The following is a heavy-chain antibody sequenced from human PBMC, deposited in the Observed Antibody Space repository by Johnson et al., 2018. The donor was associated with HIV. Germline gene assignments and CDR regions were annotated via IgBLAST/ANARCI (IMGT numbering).Heavy chain of an antibody. D-gene: IGHD6-6*01. V-gene: IGHV3-11*04. CDR2: ISSSGSTI. Sequence: QMLLVESGGDLIKPGGSLRLSCAVSNFTFKDFYMSWIRQAPGKGLEWLSYISSSGSTIYYADSVKGRFTISRDNSKNTLYLQMNSLRAEDTAVYYCARDQSSRQAFDIWGQGTMVTVSS. J-gene: IGHJ3*02. CDR1: NFTFKDFY. CDR3: ARDQSSRQAFDI.